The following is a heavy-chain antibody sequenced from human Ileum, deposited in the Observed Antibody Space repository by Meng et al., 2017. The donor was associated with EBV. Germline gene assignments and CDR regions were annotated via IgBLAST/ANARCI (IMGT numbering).Heavy chain of an antibody. CDR1: GGSISSSHW. CDR3: AAHIGNSYGPYDY. D-gene: IGHD5-18*01. V-gene: IGHV4-4*02. J-gene: IGHJ4*02. Sequence: QGQLQESGPGLVKPSGTLSLTCAVSGGSISSSHWWSWVRQPPGKGLEWIGEIFHSGSTNYNPSLKSRVTVSVDKSKNQFSLNLNSVTAADTALYYCAAHIGNSYGPYDYWGQGTLVTVSS. CDR2: IFHSGST.